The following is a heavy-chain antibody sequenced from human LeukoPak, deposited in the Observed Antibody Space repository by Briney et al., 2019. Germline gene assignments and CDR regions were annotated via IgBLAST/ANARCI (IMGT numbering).Heavy chain of an antibody. D-gene: IGHD4-17*01. CDR1: GFTFSSYG. CDR3: AKSIGYGDSFYYYGMDV. CDR2: ISYDGSNK. Sequence: GGSLRLSCASSGFTFSSYGMHWVRQAPGKGLEWVAVISYDGSNKYYADSVKGRFTISRDNSKNTLYLQMNSLRAEDTAVYYCAKSIGYGDSFYYYGMDVWGQGTTVTVSS. V-gene: IGHV3-30*18. J-gene: IGHJ6*02.